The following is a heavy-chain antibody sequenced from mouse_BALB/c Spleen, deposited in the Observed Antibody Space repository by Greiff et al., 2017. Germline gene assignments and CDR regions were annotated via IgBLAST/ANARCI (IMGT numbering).Heavy chain of an antibody. D-gene: IGHD2-3*01. CDR1: GFTFSDYY. CDR3: ARGYDPHYYAMDY. V-gene: IGHV5-4*02. CDR2: ISDGGSYT. J-gene: IGHJ4*01. Sequence: EVHLVESGGGLVKPGGSLKLSCAASGFTFSDYYMYWVRQTPEKRLEWVATISDGGSYTYYPDSVKGRFTISRDNAKNNLYLQMSSLKSEDTAMYYCARGYDPHYYAMDYWGQGTSVTVSS.